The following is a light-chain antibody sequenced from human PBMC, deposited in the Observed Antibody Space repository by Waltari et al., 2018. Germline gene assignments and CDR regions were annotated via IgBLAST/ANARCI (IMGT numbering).Light chain of an antibody. CDR1: DLGGSS. J-gene: IGLJ2*01. CDR2: YDT. Sequence: SYVLTQPPSVSVAPGAAATISCGRADLGGSSVHWYLQKAGQAPVLVIYYDTDRPSGIPERFSGSNSGSTATLTIDRVGAGDEADYYCQLWDGSHVVFGGGTKLTVL. V-gene: IGLV3-21*04. CDR3: QLWDGSHVV.